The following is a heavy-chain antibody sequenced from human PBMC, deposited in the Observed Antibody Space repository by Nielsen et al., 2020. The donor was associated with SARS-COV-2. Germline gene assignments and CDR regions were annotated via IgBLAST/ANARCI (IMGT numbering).Heavy chain of an antibody. Sequence: WIRQPPGKGLEYVSAISSNGGSTYYADSVKGRFTISRDNSKNTLYLQMSSLRAEDTAVYYCVKWGDSSSWYGAYYYYGMDVWGQGTTVTVSS. J-gene: IGHJ6*02. V-gene: IGHV3-64D*06. CDR2: ISSNGGST. CDR3: VKWGDSSSWYGAYYYYGMDV. D-gene: IGHD6-13*01.